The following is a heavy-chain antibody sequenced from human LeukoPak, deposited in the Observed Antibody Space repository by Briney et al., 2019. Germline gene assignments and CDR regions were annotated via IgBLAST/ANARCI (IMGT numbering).Heavy chain of an antibody. D-gene: IGHD4-17*01. J-gene: IGHJ6*03. V-gene: IGHV1-69*13. CDR3: ARSLYGDYVDTYYYYYMDV. CDR1: GYTFTDYY. Sequence: SVKVSCKASGYTFTDYYMHWVRQAPGQGLEWMGGIIPIFGTANYAQKFQGRVTITADESTSTAYMELSSLRSEDTAVYYCARSLYGDYVDTYYYYYMDVWGKGTTVTISS. CDR2: IIPIFGTA.